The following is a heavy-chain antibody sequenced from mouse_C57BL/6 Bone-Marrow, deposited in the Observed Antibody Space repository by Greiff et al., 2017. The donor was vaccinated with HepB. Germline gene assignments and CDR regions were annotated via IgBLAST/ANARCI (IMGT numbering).Heavy chain of an antibody. J-gene: IGHJ1*03. V-gene: IGHV5-16*01. Sequence: EVKLMESEGGLVQPGSSMKLSCTASGFTFSDYYMAWVRQVPEKGLEWVANINYDGSSTYYLDSLKSRFIISRDNAKNILYLQMSSLKSEDTATYYCARGRVYGSRDWYFDVWGTGTTVTVSS. CDR1: GFTFSDYY. D-gene: IGHD1-1*01. CDR2: INYDGSST. CDR3: ARGRVYGSRDWYFDV.